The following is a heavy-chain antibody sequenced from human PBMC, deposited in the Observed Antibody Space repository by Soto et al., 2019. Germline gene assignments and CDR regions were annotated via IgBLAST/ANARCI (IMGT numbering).Heavy chain of an antibody. CDR3: AHRVLRTVFGLVTTTAIYFYF. Sequence: QITLNESGPTVVRPTETLTLTCRFSGFSLTTSGVGVGWIRQSPGKAPEWLALIYWDDDKSYSASLKSRLTITKDTSKNQVVLTVSDLYPTDTATYYCAHRVLRTVFGLVTTTAIYFYFWGQGTPVACSS. V-gene: IGHV2-5*02. CDR2: IYWDDDK. D-gene: IGHD3-3*01. CDR1: GFSLTTSGVG. J-gene: IGHJ4*02.